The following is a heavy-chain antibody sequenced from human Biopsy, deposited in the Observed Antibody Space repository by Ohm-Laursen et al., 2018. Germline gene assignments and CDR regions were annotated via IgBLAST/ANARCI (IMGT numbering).Heavy chain of an antibody. Sequence: GSLRLSCAASGFPFSEYYMRWIRQAPGKGLEWVSYISSGGTTIYYADSVKGRFTISRDNAKNSLYLQMNSLRADDTAVYYCARDTRWSPYHMDVWGQGTTVTVSS. J-gene: IGHJ6*02. D-gene: IGHD4-23*01. CDR1: GFPFSEYY. CDR3: ARDTRWSPYHMDV. CDR2: ISSGGTTI. V-gene: IGHV3-11*01.